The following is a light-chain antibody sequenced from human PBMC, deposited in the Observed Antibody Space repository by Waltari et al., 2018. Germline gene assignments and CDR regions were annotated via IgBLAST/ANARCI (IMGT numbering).Light chain of an antibody. J-gene: IGKJ1*01. V-gene: IGKV3-11*01. CDR1: QTVSTY. CDR3: LQRSLWPWT. CDR2: DAS. Sequence: IVLTQSPATLSLSPGARATLSCRARQTVSTYLAWFQQKPGQAPRLLIYDASNRAPGIPARFSGSGSGTDFSLTISSLEPEDFAVYYCLQRSLWPWTFGQGTKVAVK.